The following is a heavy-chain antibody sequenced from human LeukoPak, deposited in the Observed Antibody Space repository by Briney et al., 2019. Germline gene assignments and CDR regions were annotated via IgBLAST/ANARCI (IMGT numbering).Heavy chain of an antibody. J-gene: IGHJ4*02. D-gene: IGHD3-22*01. CDR1: GFTFSSYA. V-gene: IGHV3-23*01. CDR2: ISGSGGST. CDR3: VKDDLYYYDSSGYQPSFDY. Sequence: GGSLRLSCAASGFTFSSYAMSWVRQAPGKGLEWVSAISGSGGSTYYADSVKGRFTISRDNSKNTLYLQMNSLRAEDTAVYYCVKDDLYYYDSSGYQPSFDYWGQGTLVTVSS.